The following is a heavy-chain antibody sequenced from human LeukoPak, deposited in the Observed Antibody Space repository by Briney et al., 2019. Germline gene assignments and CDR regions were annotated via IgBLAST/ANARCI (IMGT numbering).Heavy chain of an antibody. J-gene: IGHJ4*02. CDR1: VFTFSSYA. V-gene: IGHV3-23*01. CDR3: AKDAYYYDSSGSTY. D-gene: IGHD3-22*01. CDR2: ISGSGGST. Sequence: GGSLRLSCAASVFTFSSYAMSWVRQAPGKGLEWVSAISGSGGSTYYADSVKGRFTISRHNSKNTLYLQMNSLRAEDTAVYYCAKDAYYYDSSGSTYWGQGTLVTVSS.